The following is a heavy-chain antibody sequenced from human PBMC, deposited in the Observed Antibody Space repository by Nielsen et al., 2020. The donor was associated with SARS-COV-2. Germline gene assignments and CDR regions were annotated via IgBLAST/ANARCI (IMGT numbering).Heavy chain of an antibody. V-gene: IGHV3-9*01. CDR2: ISWNSGSI. CDR3: ARGGDCGGDCYPGWYFDL. J-gene: IGHJ2*01. D-gene: IGHD2-21*02. Sequence: SLKISCAASGFTFGDYAMHWVRQAPGKGLEWVSGISWNSGSIGYADSVKGRFTISRDNAKNSLYLQMNSLRAGDTAVYYCARGGDCGGDCYPGWYFDLWGRGTLVTVSS. CDR1: GFTFGDYA.